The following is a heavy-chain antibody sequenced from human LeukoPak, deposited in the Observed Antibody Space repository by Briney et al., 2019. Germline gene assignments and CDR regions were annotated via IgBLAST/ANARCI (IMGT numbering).Heavy chain of an antibody. CDR1: GFTFSNFW. Sequence: PGGSLRLSCAASGFTFSNFWMSWVRQAPGKGLEWVANINPDGSAKYYVDSVKSRFTISRDNAENSLYLQMNSLRPEDTAVYYCARHFSTYSYGLDVWGQGTTVTVSS. CDR2: INPDGSAK. J-gene: IGHJ6*02. CDR3: ARHFSTYSYGLDV. V-gene: IGHV3-7*01. D-gene: IGHD3-3*02.